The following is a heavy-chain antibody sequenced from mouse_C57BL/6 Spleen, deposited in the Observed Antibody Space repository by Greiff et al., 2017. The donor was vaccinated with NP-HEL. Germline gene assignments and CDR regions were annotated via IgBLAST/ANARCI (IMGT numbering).Heavy chain of an antibody. V-gene: IGHV1-15*01. CDR1: GYTFTDYE. Sequence: QVQLQQSGAELVRPGASVTLSCKASGYTFTDYEMHWVKQTPVHGLEWIGAIDPETGGTAYNQKFKGKAILTADKSSSTAYMELRSLTSEDSAVYYCTRQGGTNYAMDYWGQGTSVTVSS. CDR3: TRQGGTNYAMDY. CDR2: IDPETGGT. D-gene: IGHD4-1*01. J-gene: IGHJ4*01.